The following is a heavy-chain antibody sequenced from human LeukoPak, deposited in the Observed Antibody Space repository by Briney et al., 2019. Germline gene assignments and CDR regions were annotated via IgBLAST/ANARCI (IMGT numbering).Heavy chain of an antibody. CDR2: INHSGST. Sequence: SGTLSLTCAVYGGSFSGYYWSWTRQPPGKGLEWIGEINHSGSTNYNPSLESRVTISVDTSKNQFSLKLSSVTAADTAVYYCARGPRMTRTYYYYYGMDVWGQGTTVTVSS. CDR1: GGSFSGYY. D-gene: IGHD2-15*01. J-gene: IGHJ6*02. CDR3: ARGPRMTRTYYYYYGMDV. V-gene: IGHV4-34*01.